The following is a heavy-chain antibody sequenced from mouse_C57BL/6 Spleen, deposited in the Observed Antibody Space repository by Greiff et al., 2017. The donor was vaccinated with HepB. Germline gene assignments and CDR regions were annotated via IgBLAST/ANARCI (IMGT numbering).Heavy chain of an antibody. CDR1: GYAFSSSW. D-gene: IGHD4-1*01. V-gene: IGHV1-82*01. CDR3: ARGGTGTDAMDY. CDR2: IYPGDGDT. J-gene: IGHJ4*01. Sequence: VQLQQSGPELVKPGASVKISCKASGYAFSSSWMNWVKQRPGKGLEWIGRIYPGDGDTNYNGKFKGKATLTADKSSGTAYMQRSSLTSEDSAVYFCARGGTGTDAMDYWGQGTSVTVSS.